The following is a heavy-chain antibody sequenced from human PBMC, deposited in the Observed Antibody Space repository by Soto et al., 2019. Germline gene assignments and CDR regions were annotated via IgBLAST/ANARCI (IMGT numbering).Heavy chain of an antibody. CDR2: ISGSGGST. V-gene: IGHV3-23*01. Sequence: PGGSLRLSCAASGFTFSSYAMSWVRQAPGKGLEWVSAISGSGGSTYYADSVKGRFTISRDNSKNTLYLQMNSLRAEDTAVYYCAKILEQWLVLGSFDYWGQGTLVTVSS. J-gene: IGHJ4*02. CDR1: GFTFSSYA. D-gene: IGHD6-19*01. CDR3: AKILEQWLVLGSFDY.